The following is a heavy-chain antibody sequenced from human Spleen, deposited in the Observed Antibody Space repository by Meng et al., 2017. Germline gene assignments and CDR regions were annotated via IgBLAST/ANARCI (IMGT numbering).Heavy chain of an antibody. Sequence: RQWGAGLFKSSGTLSLTCVVSGGSFSDYYWSWIRQPPGKGLEWIGEINHSGSTNYNPSLESRATISVDTSQNTLSLKLSSVTAADSAVYYCARGPTTMAHDFDYWGQGTLVTVSS. CDR1: GGSFSDYY. CDR3: ARGPTTMAHDFDY. V-gene: IGHV4-34*01. D-gene: IGHD4-11*01. J-gene: IGHJ4*02. CDR2: INHSGST.